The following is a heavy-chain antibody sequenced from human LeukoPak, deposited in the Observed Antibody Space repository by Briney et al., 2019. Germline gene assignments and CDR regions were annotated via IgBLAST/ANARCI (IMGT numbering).Heavy chain of an antibody. Sequence: GGSLRLSCAASGFTFSSYAMSWVRQAPGKGLEWVSAISGSGGNTYYADSVKGRFTISRDNSKNTLYLQMNSLRAEDTAVYYCAKGNGWSGRNPLDYWGQGTLVTVSS. D-gene: IGHD3-3*01. CDR3: AKGNGWSGRNPLDY. CDR2: ISGSGGNT. V-gene: IGHV3-23*01. CDR1: GFTFSSYA. J-gene: IGHJ4*02.